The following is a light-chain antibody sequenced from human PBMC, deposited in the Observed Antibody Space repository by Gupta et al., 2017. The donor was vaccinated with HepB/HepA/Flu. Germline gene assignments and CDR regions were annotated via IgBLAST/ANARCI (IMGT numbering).Light chain of an antibody. CDR2: EVS. V-gene: IGKV2D-29*01. J-gene: IGKJ5*01. Sequence: DIVMTQTPFSLSVTLGQPASISCKSTQSLLHSDGRTYLYWYLQKAGQPPQLLISEVSNRFSGVPDTFSGSESGTEFTLKIIRGEADDVVLYYCSQRLHYPFTFGPGTRLDIK. CDR3: SQRLHYPFT. CDR1: QSLLHSDGRTY.